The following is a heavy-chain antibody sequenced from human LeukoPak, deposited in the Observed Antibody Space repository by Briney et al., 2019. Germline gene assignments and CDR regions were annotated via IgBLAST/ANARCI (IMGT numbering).Heavy chain of an antibody. J-gene: IGHJ4*02. CDR2: INHSGST. V-gene: IGHV4-34*01. CDR1: GGSFSGYY. Sequence: SETLSLTCAVYGGSFSGYYWSWIRQPPGKGLEWIGEINHSGSTNYNPSLKSRVTMSVDTSKNQFSLKLSSVTAADTAVYYCAALGGDDSFWGQGTLVTVSS. CDR3: AALGGDDSF. D-gene: IGHD2-21*02.